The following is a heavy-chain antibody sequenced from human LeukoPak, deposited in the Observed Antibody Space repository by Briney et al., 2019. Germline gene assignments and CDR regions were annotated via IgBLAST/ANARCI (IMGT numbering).Heavy chain of an antibody. CDR2: ISSSSSYI. V-gene: IGHV3-21*01. CDR3: ARDRIHYGMDV. Sequence: GGSLRLSCAASGFTFSSYSMNWVRQAPGKGLEWVSSISSSSSYIYYADSVKGRFTISRDNAKNSLYLQMNSLRAEDTAVYCCARDRIHYGMDVWGQGTTVTVSS. CDR1: GFTFSSYS. J-gene: IGHJ6*02.